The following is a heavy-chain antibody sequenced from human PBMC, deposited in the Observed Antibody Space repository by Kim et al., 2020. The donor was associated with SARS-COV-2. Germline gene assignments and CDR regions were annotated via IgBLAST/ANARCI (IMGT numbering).Heavy chain of an antibody. V-gene: IGHV1-46*01. CDR1: GYTFTSYY. J-gene: IGHJ4*02. D-gene: IGHD3-9*01. Sequence: ASVKVSCKASGYTFTSYYMHWVRQAPGQGLEWMGIINPSGGSTSYAQKFQGRVTMTRDTSTSTVYMELSSQRSEDTAVYYCARDQDDILTGYYSGRIPPFDYWGQGTLVTVSS. CDR3: ARDQDDILTGYYSGRIPPFDY. CDR2: INPSGGST.